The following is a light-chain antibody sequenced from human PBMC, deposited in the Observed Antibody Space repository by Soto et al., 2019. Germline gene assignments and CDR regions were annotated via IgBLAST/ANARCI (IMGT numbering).Light chain of an antibody. CDR3: QQYNVVPPT. V-gene: IGKV1-33*01. CDR1: QDISIY. Sequence: DIQMTQSPSSLSASVGDRVTITCRASQDISIYLNWFQQKPGKAPKLLIYDASNLEKGVPSRFTGSGSGTDFTLTINSLQPDEIATYSCQQYNVVPPTFGQGTRLEI. J-gene: IGKJ2*01. CDR2: DAS.